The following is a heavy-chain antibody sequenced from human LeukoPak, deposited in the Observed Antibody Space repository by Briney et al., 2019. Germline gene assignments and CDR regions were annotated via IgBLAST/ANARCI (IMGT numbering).Heavy chain of an antibody. D-gene: IGHD3-22*01. J-gene: IGHJ4*02. V-gene: IGHV1-2*02. CDR2: INPNSGGT. CDR1: GGTFSSYA. Sequence: ASVKVSCKASGGTFSSYAISWVRQAPGQGLEWMGWINPNSGGTNYAQKFQGRVTMTRDTSISTAYMELSRLRSDDTAVYYCARDLNHYDSSGYTFEGYWGQGTLVTVSS. CDR3: ARDLNHYDSSGYTFEGY.